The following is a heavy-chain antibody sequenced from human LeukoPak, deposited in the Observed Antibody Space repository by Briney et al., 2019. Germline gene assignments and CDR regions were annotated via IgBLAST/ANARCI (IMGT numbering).Heavy chain of an antibody. CDR1: GFTFSSYW. CDR3: ARGGDYGDYDFFDY. J-gene: IGHJ4*02. V-gene: IGHV3-7*01. CDR2: IKQDGSEK. D-gene: IGHD4-17*01. Sequence: GGTLRLSCAASGFTFSSYWMSWVRQAPGKGLEWVANIKQDGSEKYYVDSVKGRFTISRDNAKNSLYLQMNSLRAEDTAVYYCARGGDYGDYDFFDYWGQGTLVTVSS.